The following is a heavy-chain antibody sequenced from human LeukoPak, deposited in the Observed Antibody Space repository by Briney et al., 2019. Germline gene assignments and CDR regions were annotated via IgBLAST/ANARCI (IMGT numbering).Heavy chain of an antibody. J-gene: IGHJ6*04. V-gene: IGHV1-69*01. CDR2: IIPIFGTA. CDR1: GGTFSSYA. D-gene: IGHD6-19*01. CDR3: AGVGYSSSFPGLGDYYYYYGMDV. Sequence: SVKVSCKASGGTFSSYAISWVRQAPGQGLEWMGGIIPIFGTANYAQKFQGRVTITADESTSTAYMELSSLRFEDTAVYYCAGVGYSSSFPGLGDYYYYYGMDVWGKGTTVTVSS.